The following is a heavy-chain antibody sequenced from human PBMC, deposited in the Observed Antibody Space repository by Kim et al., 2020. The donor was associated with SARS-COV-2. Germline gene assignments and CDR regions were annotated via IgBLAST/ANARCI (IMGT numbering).Heavy chain of an antibody. CDR3: VSDAYKGAFDI. D-gene: IGHD1-1*01. CDR1: GFTFSTYS. V-gene: IGHV3-21*01. CDR2: MSSSGDYT. Sequence: GGSLRLSCEASGFTFSTYSMNWVRQAPGKGLEWVSLMSSSGDYTYYADSVKGRFTISRDNAKNSLYLQMNSLRAEDTAVHYCVSDAYKGAFDIWGQGTMV. J-gene: IGHJ3*02.